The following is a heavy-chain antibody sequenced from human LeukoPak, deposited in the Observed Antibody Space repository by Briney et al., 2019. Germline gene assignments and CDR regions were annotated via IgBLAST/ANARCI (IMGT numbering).Heavy chain of an antibody. J-gene: IGHJ1*01. Sequence: PGRSLRLSCAASGFSFNTYSMNWVRQAPGKGLEWVSTISSNGNYIYYADSVKGRFTISRDNAKKTLFLQMNSLRVEDTGVYYCARDPTVAEYFQHWGQGTLVIVSS. D-gene: IGHD4-11*01. V-gene: IGHV3-21*01. CDR2: ISSNGNYI. CDR1: GFSFNTYS. CDR3: ARDPTVAEYFQH.